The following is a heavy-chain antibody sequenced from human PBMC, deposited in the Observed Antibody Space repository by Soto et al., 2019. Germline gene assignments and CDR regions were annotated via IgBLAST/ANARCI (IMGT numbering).Heavy chain of an antibody. V-gene: IGHV3-23*01. D-gene: IGHD4-4*01. Sequence: DVQLLASGGGLVQPGGSLRLSCAASGFRFSTYDMSWVRQAPGKGLEWVSVMSGSGSGTYYADSVKGRFTISRDNSKNTLYLQVNSLRAEDTAVYYCVRQAKLTTVTANVGYYYGVDVWGQGTTVTVSS. CDR3: VRQAKLTTVTANVGYYYGVDV. CDR1: GFRFSTYD. CDR2: MSGSGSGT. J-gene: IGHJ6*02.